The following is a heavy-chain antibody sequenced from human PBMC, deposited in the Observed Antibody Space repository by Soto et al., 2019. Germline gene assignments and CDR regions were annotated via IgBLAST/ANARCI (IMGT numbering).Heavy chain of an antibody. CDR3: ARGCSSTSCYLPYYYYGMDV. Sequence: ASVKVSCKASGGTFSSYAISWVRQAPGQGLEWMGGIIPIFGTANYAQKFQGRVTITADESTSTAYMELSSLRSEDTAVYYCARGCSSTSCYLPYYYYGMDVWG. CDR1: GGTFSSYA. J-gene: IGHJ6*02. CDR2: IIPIFGTA. V-gene: IGHV1-69*13. D-gene: IGHD2-2*01.